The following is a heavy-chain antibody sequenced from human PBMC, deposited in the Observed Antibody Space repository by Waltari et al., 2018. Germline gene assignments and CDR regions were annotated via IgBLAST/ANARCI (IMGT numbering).Heavy chain of an antibody. D-gene: IGHD5-18*01. CDR3: AKGIQLWGRGSWYFDD. CDR1: GYIFSNYA. J-gene: IGHJ4*02. CDR2: INTNTGNP. V-gene: IGHV7-4-1*02. Sequence: QVQLVQSGSELKKPGASVKVSCKASGYIFSNYAMNWVRQAPGQGLEWMGWINTNTGNPTYAQGFTGRFVFSLETSVSTAYLQISSLKAEDTSVYYCAKGIQLWGRGSWYFDDWGQGTLVTVSS.